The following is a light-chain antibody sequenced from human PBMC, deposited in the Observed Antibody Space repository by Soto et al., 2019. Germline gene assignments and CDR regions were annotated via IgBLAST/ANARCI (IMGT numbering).Light chain of an antibody. CDR2: GAS. Sequence: DIEMTQSPSTLSASVGDTVTITCRASQSISRWLAWYQQTTGNAPKLLIYGASSLQSGVPSRFSGSGSGTDFTLTISGLQPEDFETYYCQQSYSSPITFGQGTRLEIK. CDR3: QQSYSSPIT. J-gene: IGKJ5*01. CDR1: QSISRW. V-gene: IGKV1-39*01.